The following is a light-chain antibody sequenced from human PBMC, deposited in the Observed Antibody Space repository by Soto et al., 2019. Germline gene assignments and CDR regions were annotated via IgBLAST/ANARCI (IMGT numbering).Light chain of an antibody. Sequence: EIELTQSPATLSLSPGERATLSCRASQSVNNHLHWYQQKPGQAPRLLIFDASNRATRIPPRFSGSGSATDFTLTISSLEPEDFAIYYCQHRSIWPVSFGQGTRLEIK. V-gene: IGKV3-11*01. CDR1: QSVNNH. CDR2: DAS. J-gene: IGKJ5*01. CDR3: QHRSIWPVS.